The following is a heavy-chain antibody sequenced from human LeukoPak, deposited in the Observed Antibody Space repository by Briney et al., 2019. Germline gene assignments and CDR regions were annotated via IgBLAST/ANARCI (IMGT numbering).Heavy chain of an antibody. CDR3: AREDDSSGYYYDY. J-gene: IGHJ4*02. V-gene: IGHV4-59*01. CDR1: GGSISSYY. Sequence: SETLSLTCTVSGGSISSYYWSWIRQPPGKGLEWIGYIYYSGSTNYNPSLKSRVTISVDTSKNQFSLRLNSVTAADTAVYYCAREDDSSGYYYDYWGQGTLVTVSS. CDR2: IYYSGST. D-gene: IGHD3-22*01.